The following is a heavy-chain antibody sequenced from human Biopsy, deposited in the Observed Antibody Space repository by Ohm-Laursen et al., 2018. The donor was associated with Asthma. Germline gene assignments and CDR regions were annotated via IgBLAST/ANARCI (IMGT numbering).Heavy chain of an antibody. CDR3: ARLIPGNSDY. V-gene: IGHV3-48*01. J-gene: IGHJ4*02. CDR1: GITLSSFS. D-gene: IGHD2-21*01. Sequence: SLRLSCAASGITLSSFSMNWVRQAPGRGLEWVSYISSSSSPIYYADPVKGRLTISRDNAKNSLFLQMNSLRAEDTAVYYCARLIPGNSDYWGQGTLVTVSS. CDR2: ISSSSSPI.